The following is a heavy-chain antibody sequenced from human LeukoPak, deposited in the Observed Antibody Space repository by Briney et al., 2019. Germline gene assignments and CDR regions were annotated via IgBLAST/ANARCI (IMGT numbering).Heavy chain of an antibody. CDR2: IYSDNT. D-gene: IGHD3-22*01. Sequence: SGGSLRLSCTVSGFTVSSNSMSWVRQAPGKGLEWVSFIYSDNTHYSDSVKGRFTISRDNANNSLYLQINSLRAEDTAVYYCARDRRHYYDSSGYPTDAFDMWGQGTMVTVSS. CDR1: GFTVSSNS. V-gene: IGHV3-53*01. CDR3: ARDRRHYYDSSGYPTDAFDM. J-gene: IGHJ3*02.